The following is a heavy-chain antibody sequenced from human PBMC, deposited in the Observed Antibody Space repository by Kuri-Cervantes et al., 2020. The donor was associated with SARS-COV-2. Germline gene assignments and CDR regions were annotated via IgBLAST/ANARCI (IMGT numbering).Heavy chain of an antibody. CDR1: GFTFSSYS. Sequence: LSLTCAASGFTFSSYSMNWVRQAPGKGLEWVSYISSSSSTIYYADSVKGRFTISRDNSENTLYLQMNSLRAEDTAVYYCAKVGTSIAVSGRFDYWGQGTLVTVSS. CDR2: ISSSSSTI. J-gene: IGHJ4*02. CDR3: AKVGTSIAVSGRFDY. D-gene: IGHD6-19*01. V-gene: IGHV3-48*01.